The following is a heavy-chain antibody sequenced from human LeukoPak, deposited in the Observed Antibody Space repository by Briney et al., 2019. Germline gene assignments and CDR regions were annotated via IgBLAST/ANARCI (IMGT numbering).Heavy chain of an antibody. V-gene: IGHV1-69*05. J-gene: IGHJ6*03. CDR3: ARGTRVVPAALYYYYYMDV. Sequence: SVKVSCKASGGTFSSYAISWVRQAPGQGLEWMGGIIPIFGTANYAQKFQGRVTITTDESTSTAYMELSSLRSEDTAVYYCARGTRVVPAALYYYYYMDVWGKGTTVTVSS. CDR1: GGTFSSYA. CDR2: IIPIFGTA. D-gene: IGHD2-2*01.